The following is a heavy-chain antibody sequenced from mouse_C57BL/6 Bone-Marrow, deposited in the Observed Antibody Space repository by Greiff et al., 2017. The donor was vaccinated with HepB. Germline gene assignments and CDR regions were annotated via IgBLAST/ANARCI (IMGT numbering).Heavy chain of an antibody. Sequence: EVMLVESGGGLVQPTGSLKLSCAASGFTFNTYAMHWVRQAPGKGLEWVARIRSKSSNYATYYADSVKDRFTISRDDSQSMLYLQMNNLKTEDTAMYYCVRDYDYYGSRWYFDVWGTGTTVTVSS. D-gene: IGHD1-1*01. CDR3: VRDYDYYGSRWYFDV. CDR1: GFTFNTYA. J-gene: IGHJ1*03. V-gene: IGHV10-3*01. CDR2: IRSKSSNYAT.